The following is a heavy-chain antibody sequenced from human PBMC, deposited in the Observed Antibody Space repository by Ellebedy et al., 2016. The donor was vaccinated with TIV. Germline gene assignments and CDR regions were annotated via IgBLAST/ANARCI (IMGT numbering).Heavy chain of an antibody. D-gene: IGHD5-18*01. CDR2: ISDTGGST. V-gene: IGHV3-23*01. Sequence: PGGSLRLSCAASGFTFSSYPMNWVRQAPGKGLEWVSAISDTGGSTYYADSVKGRSTISRDNSKNTLYLQMNSLRAEETAVYFCGTVDTTFDYWGQGTLVTVSS. J-gene: IGHJ4*02. CDR3: GTVDTTFDY. CDR1: GFTFSSYP.